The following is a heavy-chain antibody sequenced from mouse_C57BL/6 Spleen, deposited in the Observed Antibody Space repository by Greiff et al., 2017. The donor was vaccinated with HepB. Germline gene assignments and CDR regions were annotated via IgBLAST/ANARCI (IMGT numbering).Heavy chain of an antibody. CDR3: ASLGSRRGYYAMDY. CDR1: GYTFTSYW. J-gene: IGHJ4*01. CDR2: INPSSGYT. Sequence: VQVVESGAELAKPGASVKLSCKASGYTFTSYWMHWVKQRPGQGLEWIGYINPSSGYTKYNQKFKDKATLTADKSSSTAYMQLSSLTYEDSAVYYCASLGSRRGYYAMDYWGQGTSVTVSS. V-gene: IGHV1-7*01. D-gene: IGHD1-1*01.